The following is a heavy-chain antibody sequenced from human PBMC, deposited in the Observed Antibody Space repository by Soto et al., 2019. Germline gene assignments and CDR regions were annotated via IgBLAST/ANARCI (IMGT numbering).Heavy chain of an antibody. CDR2: INAGNGNT. CDR3: ARGATGDWYFDL. D-gene: IGHD1-26*01. J-gene: IGHJ2*01. CDR1: GYTFTSYA. Sequence: ASVKVSCKASGYTFTSYAMHWVRQAPGQRLEWMGWINAGNGNTKYSQKFQGRVTITRYTSASTAYMELSSLRSEDTAVYYCARGATGDWYFDLWGRGTLVTVSS. V-gene: IGHV1-3*01.